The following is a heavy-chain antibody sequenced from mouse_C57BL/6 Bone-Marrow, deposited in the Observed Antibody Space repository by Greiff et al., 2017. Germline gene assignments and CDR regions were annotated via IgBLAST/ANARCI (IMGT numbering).Heavy chain of an antibody. J-gene: IGHJ2*01. CDR1: GYTFTSYW. Sequence: QVKLQQPGAELVMPGASVKLSCKASGYTFTSYWMHWVKQRPGQGLAWIGEIDPSDSYTNYNQKFKGKSTLTVDKSSSTAYMQLSSLTSEDSAVYYCAREDYYGSSYLDYWGQGTTLTVSS. V-gene: IGHV1-69*01. D-gene: IGHD1-1*01. CDR3: AREDYYGSSYLDY. CDR2: IDPSDSYT.